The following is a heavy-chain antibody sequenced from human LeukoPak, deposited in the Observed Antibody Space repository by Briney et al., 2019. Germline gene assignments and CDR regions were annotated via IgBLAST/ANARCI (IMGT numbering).Heavy chain of an antibody. V-gene: IGHV3-74*01. CDR1: GFTFSSYR. Sequence: GGSLRLSCVASGFTFSSYRMHWVRQAPGRGLVWASRINSDGYSISYADSVKGRFTISRDNDKKTLYLQMNSLRADDTAVYYCARLEPGGGSERFDSWGQGTLVTVSS. CDR2: INSDGYSI. D-gene: IGHD2-15*01. J-gene: IGHJ4*02. CDR3: ARLEPGGGSERFDS.